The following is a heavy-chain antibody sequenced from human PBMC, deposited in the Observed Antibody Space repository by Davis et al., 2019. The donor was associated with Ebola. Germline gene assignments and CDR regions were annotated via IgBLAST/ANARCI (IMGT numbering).Heavy chain of an antibody. CDR2: ISGSGGST. CDR3: ARGRHSSGWYGVDY. CDR1: GFTFTSYA. Sequence: GESLKISCAASGFTFTSYAMSWVRQAPGKGLEWVSAISGSGGSTYYADSVKDRFTISRDNSKNTLYLQMNSLRAEDTAVYYCARGRHSSGWYGVDYWGQGTLVTVSS. V-gene: IGHV3-23*01. J-gene: IGHJ4*02. D-gene: IGHD6-19*01.